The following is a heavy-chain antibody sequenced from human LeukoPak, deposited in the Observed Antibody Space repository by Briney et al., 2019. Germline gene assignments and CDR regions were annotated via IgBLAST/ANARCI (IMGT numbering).Heavy chain of an antibody. CDR3: ARGAVAEVSY. CDR2: IISSSSYI. J-gene: IGHJ4*02. Sequence: GGSLRLSCAASGFTFSSYSMNWVRPAPGKGLEWVSSIISSSSYIYYADSVKGRFTISRDNAKNSLYLQMNSPRAEDTAVYYCARGAVAEVSYWGQGTLVTVSS. V-gene: IGHV3-21*01. CDR1: GFTFSSYS. D-gene: IGHD2-15*01.